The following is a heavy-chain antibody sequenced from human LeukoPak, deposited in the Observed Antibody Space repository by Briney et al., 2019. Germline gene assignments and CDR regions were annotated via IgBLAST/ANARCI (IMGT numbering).Heavy chain of an antibody. Sequence: ASVKVSCKASGYTFTSYYMHWVRQAPGQGLEWMGIINPSGGSTSYAQKFQGRVTMTRDTSTSTVYMELSSLRSEDPAVYYCARDTYYDYVWGSHTFDYWGQGTLVTVSS. V-gene: IGHV1-46*01. J-gene: IGHJ4*02. CDR1: GYTFTSYY. D-gene: IGHD3-16*01. CDR3: ARDTYYDYVWGSHTFDY. CDR2: INPSGGST.